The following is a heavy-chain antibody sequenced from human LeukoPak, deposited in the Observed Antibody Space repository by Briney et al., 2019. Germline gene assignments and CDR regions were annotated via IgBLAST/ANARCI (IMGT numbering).Heavy chain of an antibody. D-gene: IGHD2-2*02. J-gene: IGHJ5*02. V-gene: IGHV4-34*01. CDR1: GGSFSGYY. CDR2: INHSGST. Sequence: SETLSLTCAVYGGSFSGYYWSWIRQPPGKGLEWIGEINHSGSTNYNPSLKSRVTISVDTSKNQFSLKLSSVTAADTAVYYCARGGDCSSTSCYKWFDPWGQGTLVTVSS. CDR3: ARGGDCSSTSCYKWFDP.